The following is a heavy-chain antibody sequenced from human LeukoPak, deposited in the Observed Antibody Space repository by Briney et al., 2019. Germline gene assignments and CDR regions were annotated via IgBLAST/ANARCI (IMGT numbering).Heavy chain of an antibody. V-gene: IGHV4-39*01. CDR2: IYYSGST. J-gene: IGHJ6*03. CDR1: GGSISSSSYY. Sequence: TSETLSLTCTVSGGSISSSSYYWGWIRQPPGKGLEWIGSIYYSGSTYYNPSLKSRVTISVDTSKNQFSLKLSSVTAADTAVYYCARGATVTTLIRTFRYMDVWGKGTTVTISS. CDR3: ARGATVTTLIRTFRYMDV. D-gene: IGHD4-17*01.